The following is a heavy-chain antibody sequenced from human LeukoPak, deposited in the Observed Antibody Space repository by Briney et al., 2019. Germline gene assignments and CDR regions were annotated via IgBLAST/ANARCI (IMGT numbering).Heavy chain of an antibody. CDR1: GYTFTSYG. J-gene: IGHJ4*02. CDR2: ISAYNGNT. V-gene: IGHV1-18*01. CDR3: ARDRTTMVRGVIIIGY. D-gene: IGHD3-10*01. Sequence: GASVKVSCKASGYTFTSYGISWVRQAPGQGLEWMGWISAYNGNTNYAQKLQGRVTMTTDTSTSTAYMELRSLRSDGTAVYYCARDRTTMVRGVIIIGYWGQGTLVTVSS.